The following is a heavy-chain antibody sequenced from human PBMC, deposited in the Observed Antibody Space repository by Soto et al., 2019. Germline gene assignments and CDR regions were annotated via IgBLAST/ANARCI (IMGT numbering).Heavy chain of an antibody. V-gene: IGHV3-23*01. CDR3: AKVRDGYCNRDYCLFPFYL. CDR1: GFTFSTYA. J-gene: IGHJ5*02. Sequence: EVQLLESGGSLVQPGGSLRLSCAASGFTFSTYAMSWVRQAPGKGLEWVSTISGSADSTFYADSVKGRFTISRDNSKNPLDLQMNSLRVEDTAVYYCAKVRDGYCNRDYCLFPFYLWGQGTLATVSS. CDR2: ISGSADST. D-gene: IGHD2-15*01.